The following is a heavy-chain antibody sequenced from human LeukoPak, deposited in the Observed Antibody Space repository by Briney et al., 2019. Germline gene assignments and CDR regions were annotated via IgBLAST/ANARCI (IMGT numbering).Heavy chain of an antibody. V-gene: IGHV3-48*04. CDR2: TSSSASAM. Sequence: GGSLRLSCAASGFTFSSYSMNWVRQAPGKGLEWISYTSSSASAMYYADSVKGRFTISRDNAKTSVYLQMNSLRAEDTAVYFCARDAFYCSSTSCYDYWGQGTLVTVSS. CDR1: GFTFSSYS. D-gene: IGHD2-2*01. CDR3: ARDAFYCSSTSCYDY. J-gene: IGHJ4*02.